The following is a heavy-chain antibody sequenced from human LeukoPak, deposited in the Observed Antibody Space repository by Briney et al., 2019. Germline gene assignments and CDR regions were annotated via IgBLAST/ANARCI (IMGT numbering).Heavy chain of an antibody. CDR1: GYTFTGYY. Sequence: ASVTVSCKASGYTFTGYYMHWVRQAPGQGLEWMGWINPNSGGTNYAQKFQGRVTMTRDTSISTAYMELSRLRSDDTAVYYCARNLEHCSSTSCYPPPFSWFDPWGQGTLVTVSS. CDR2: INPNSGGT. J-gene: IGHJ5*02. D-gene: IGHD2-2*01. V-gene: IGHV1-2*02. CDR3: ARNLEHCSSTSCYPPPFSWFDP.